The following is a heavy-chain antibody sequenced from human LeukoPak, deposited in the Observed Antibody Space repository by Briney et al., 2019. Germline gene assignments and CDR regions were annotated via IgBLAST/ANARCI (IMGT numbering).Heavy chain of an antibody. CDR3: ARGTLKAAATDFDY. V-gene: IGHV3-20*04. CDR1: GFTFDDYG. CDR2: NSWNGSST. J-gene: IGHJ4*02. Sequence: PGGSLGLLCAASGFTFDDYGMSWVRQASGKGLVYGSGNSWNGSSTGYADSVKGRLTISRDNAKNSLYLQMNSLRAEDTALYYCARGTLKAAATDFDYWGQGTLVTVSS. D-gene: IGHD6-13*01.